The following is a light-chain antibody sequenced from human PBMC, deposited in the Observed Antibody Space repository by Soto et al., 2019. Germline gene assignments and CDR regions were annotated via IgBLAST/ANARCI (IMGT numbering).Light chain of an antibody. CDR3: QKDSSYST. V-gene: IGKV1-5*01. CDR2: DAS. Sequence: DIQMTQSPSSLSASVGDRVTITCRASQSISNWLAWYQQKPGKAPKLLIYDASTLESGVPSRFSGGGFGTDFTLTISRLQPDDFATYFCQKDSSYSTFGQGTKGEMK. J-gene: IGKJ1*01. CDR1: QSISNW.